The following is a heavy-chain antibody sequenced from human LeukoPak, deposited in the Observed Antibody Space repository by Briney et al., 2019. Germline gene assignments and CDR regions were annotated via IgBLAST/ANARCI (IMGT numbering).Heavy chain of an antibody. CDR2: INHSGST. J-gene: IGHJ4*02. D-gene: IGHD3-9*01. Sequence: PSETLSLTCTVSGYSISSGYYWGWIRQPPGKGLEWIGEINHSGSTNYNPSLKSRVTISVDTSKNQFSLKLSSVTAADTAVYYCARLSRFDWLLRYWGQGTLVTVSS. V-gene: IGHV4-38-2*02. CDR1: GYSISSGYY. CDR3: ARLSRFDWLLRY.